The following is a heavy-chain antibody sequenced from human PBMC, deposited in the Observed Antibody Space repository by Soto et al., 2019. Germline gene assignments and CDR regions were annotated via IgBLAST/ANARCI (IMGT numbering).Heavy chain of an antibody. V-gene: IGHV3-74*01. J-gene: IGHJ6*02. Sequence: EVQLVESGGGLLQPGGSLRLSCAVSGSTFSNDWMHWVRQAPGKGLVWASHINSDGSSTNYADFVKGRFTIARDNAKNTVYLQMNSLRAEDTAVSYCARDRSYSLDVWGQGTTVTVSS. CDR2: INSDGSST. CDR1: GSTFSNDW. CDR3: ARDRSYSLDV.